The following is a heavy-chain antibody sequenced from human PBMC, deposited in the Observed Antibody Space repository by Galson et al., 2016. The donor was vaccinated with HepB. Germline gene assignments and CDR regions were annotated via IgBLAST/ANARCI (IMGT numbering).Heavy chain of an antibody. V-gene: IGHV4-59*01. J-gene: IGHJ4*02. CDR1: SLSSYY. D-gene: IGHD3-3*01. CDR2: IYYSGST. Sequence: SETLSLTCTVSSLSSYYWSWVRQPPGKGLEWIGHIYYSGSTNYNPSLKSRVAISIDTSKNQFSLKLKFVTAADTAVYYCARGAYFDFWTGYWGFDYWGQGTLVSVSS. CDR3: ARGAYFDFWTGYWGFDY.